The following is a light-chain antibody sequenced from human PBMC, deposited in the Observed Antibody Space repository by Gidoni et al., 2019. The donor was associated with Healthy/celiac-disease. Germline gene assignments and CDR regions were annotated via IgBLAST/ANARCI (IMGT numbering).Light chain of an antibody. J-gene: IGKJ2*01. CDR2: GAS. Sequence: PATLSVSPGERATLSCRASQSVSSYLAWYQQKPGQAPRLLIYGASSRATGIPARFSGSGSGTEFTLTISSLQSEDFAVYYCQQYNSWPRTFGQGTKLEIK. CDR1: QSVSSY. CDR3: QQYNSWPRT. V-gene: IGKV3-15*01.